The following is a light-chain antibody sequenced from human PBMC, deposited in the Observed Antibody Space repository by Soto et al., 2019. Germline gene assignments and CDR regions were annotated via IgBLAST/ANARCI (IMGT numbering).Light chain of an antibody. Sequence: QSALTQPASVSGSPGQSIAISCTGTNRDVGAHNSVSWYQQHPGKVPKLLIYDVTVRPSGVSHRFSGSKSGNTASLTISGLQAEDEADYYCLSYSIRGTPLYIFGTGTKVTVL. J-gene: IGLJ1*01. CDR2: DVT. V-gene: IGLV2-14*01. CDR1: NRDVGAHNS. CDR3: LSYSIRGTPLYI.